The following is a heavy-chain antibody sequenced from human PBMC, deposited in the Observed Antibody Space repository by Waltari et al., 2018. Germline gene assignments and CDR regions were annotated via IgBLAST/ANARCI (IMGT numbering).Heavy chain of an antibody. D-gene: IGHD6-13*01. CDR3: AVTLSAAPFYGLDV. V-gene: IGHV3-33*08. J-gene: IGHJ6*02. CDR1: GFTFSRYG. CDR2: IWFDGSNK. Sequence: QVRLVESGGGVVQPGRSLRLSCAASGFTFSRYGMHWVRQAPGKGLEWLAVIWFDGSNKYYTQSVKGRFTISRDNSKNTVYLQMNSLRGDDTAMYYCAVTLSAAPFYGLDVWGQGTTVTVFS.